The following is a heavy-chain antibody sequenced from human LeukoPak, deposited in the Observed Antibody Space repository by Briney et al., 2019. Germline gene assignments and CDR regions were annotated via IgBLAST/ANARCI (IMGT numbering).Heavy chain of an antibody. V-gene: IGHV3-74*01. Sequence: GGSLRLSCAGSTFAFSGYWIHWVRQLPGKGLAWVSRIDSAGGRIQWADSVKGRFTISRDNAKNTVYLQMNSLRPEDSAVYYCVADRGNWSGGDFWGRGTLVIVSS. CDR3: VADRGNWSGGDF. D-gene: IGHD3-10*01. J-gene: IGHJ4*02. CDR2: IDSAGGRI. CDR1: TFAFSGYW.